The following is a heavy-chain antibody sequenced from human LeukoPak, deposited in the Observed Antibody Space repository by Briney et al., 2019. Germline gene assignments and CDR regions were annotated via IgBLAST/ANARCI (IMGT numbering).Heavy chain of an antibody. CDR1: GFTFSSYW. J-gene: IGHJ4*02. Sequence: GGSLRLSCAASGFTFSSYWMHWVRQAPGKGLEWVSSISSSSSYIYYADSVKGRFTISRDNAKNSLYLQMNSLRAEDTAVYYCARDSAYSEIWTGRRFDYWGQGTLVTVSS. CDR3: ARDSAYSEIWTGRRFDY. D-gene: IGHD3-9*01. V-gene: IGHV3-21*01. CDR2: ISSSSSYI.